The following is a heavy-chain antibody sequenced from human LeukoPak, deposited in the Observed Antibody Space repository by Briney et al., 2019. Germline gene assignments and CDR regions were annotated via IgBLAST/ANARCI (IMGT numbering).Heavy chain of an antibody. CDR3: ARGDYNDGGGYLDH. CDR2: IYYSGST. D-gene: IGHD3-22*01. CDR1: GGSISSHY. V-gene: IGHV4-59*11. J-gene: IGHJ5*02. Sequence: SETLSLTCTVSGGSISSHYWSWIRQPPGKGLEWIGYIYYSGSTNYNPSLKSRVTISVDTSKNQFSLKLSSVTAADTAVYYCARGDYNDGGGYLDHWGQGALVTVSS.